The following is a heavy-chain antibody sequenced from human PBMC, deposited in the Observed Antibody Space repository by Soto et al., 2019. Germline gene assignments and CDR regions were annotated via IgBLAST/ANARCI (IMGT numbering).Heavy chain of an antibody. CDR3: ARATAIGYYFDY. V-gene: IGHV4-30-2*01. J-gene: IGHJ4*02. Sequence: QLQLQESGSGLVKPSQTLSLTCAVSGGSISSGGYSWSWIRQPPGKGLEWIGYIYHSGSTYYNLSLKSRVTISVDRSMNQFSLKLSSVTAADTAVYYCARATAIGYYFDYWGQGTLVTVSS. D-gene: IGHD2-21*02. CDR2: IYHSGST. CDR1: GGSISSGGYS.